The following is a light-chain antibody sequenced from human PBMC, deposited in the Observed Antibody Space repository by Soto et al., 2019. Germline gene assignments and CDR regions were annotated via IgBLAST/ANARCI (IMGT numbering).Light chain of an antibody. CDR3: ATWDDSLNGV. J-gene: IGLJ3*02. CDR2: SNN. CDR1: SSNIGTNT. V-gene: IGLV1-44*01. Sequence: QSVLTQPPSASGTPGQRVTISCSGSSSNIGTNTVTWYQQLPGTAPKLLIYSNNQRPSGVPDRFSASKSGTSASLAISGLQSEDEADYYCATWDDSLNGVFGGGTKLTVL.